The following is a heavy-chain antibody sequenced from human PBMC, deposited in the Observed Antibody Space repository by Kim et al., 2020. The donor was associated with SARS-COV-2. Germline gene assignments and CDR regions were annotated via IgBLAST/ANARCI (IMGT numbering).Heavy chain of an antibody. D-gene: IGHD6-13*01. J-gene: IGHJ4*02. CDR2: ISYDGSNK. CDR1: GFTFSSYA. Sequence: GGSLGLSCAASGFTFSSYAMHWVRQAPGKGLEWVAVISYDGSNKYYADSVKGRFTISRDNSKNTLYLQMNSLRAEDTAVYYCARDFSFVWSPKKKNSSSWQGGFFDYWGQGTLVTVSS. V-gene: IGHV3-30*04. CDR3: ARDFSFVWSPKKKNSSSWQGGFFDY.